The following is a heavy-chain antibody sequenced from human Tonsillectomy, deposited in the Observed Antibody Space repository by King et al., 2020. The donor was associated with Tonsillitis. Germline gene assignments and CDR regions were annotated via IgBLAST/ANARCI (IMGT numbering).Heavy chain of an antibody. Sequence: VQLVESGGGLVQPGRSLRLSCTTSGFTFGDYAINLVRQAPGKGLEGVSLIRSKAYDEIPEYAASVKGRFTISRDDSNSIAYLQMNSLESYDTAVYYCTRGRPSIVAYYFDHWGQGTLVTVPS. CDR3: TRGRPSIVAYYFDH. V-gene: IGHV3-49*04. D-gene: IGHD5-12*01. J-gene: IGHJ4*02. CDR2: IRSKAYDEIP. CDR1: GFTFGDYA.